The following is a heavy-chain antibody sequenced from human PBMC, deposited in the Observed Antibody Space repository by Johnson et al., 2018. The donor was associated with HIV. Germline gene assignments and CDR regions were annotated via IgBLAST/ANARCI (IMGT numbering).Heavy chain of an antibody. Sequence: VQLVESGGGLVQPGGYLRLYCAASGFTFSSYGTHWVRQAPGKGLEWVAVISYDGSNKYYADSVKGRFTISRDNSKNTLYLQMNSLRAEDTAVYYCAQGGGSYYRGDAFDIWGQGTMVTVSS. CDR2: ISYDGSNK. D-gene: IGHD1-26*01. J-gene: IGHJ3*02. CDR3: AQGGGSYYRGDAFDI. V-gene: IGHV3-30*18. CDR1: GFTFSSYG.